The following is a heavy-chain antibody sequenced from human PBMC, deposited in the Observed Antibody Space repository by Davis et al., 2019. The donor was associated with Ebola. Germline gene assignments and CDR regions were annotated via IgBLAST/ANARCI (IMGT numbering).Heavy chain of an antibody. CDR1: GFTFSAYG. V-gene: IGHV3-30*18. Sequence: GESLKISCVVSGFTFSAYGMHWVRQAPGKGLEWVAAISFDETNKYYADSVKGRFTISRDNSKNTLYLQMNSLRAEDTAVYYCAKDLGYNSDWYGCYWDYWGQGTLVTVSS. D-gene: IGHD6-19*01. J-gene: IGHJ4*02. CDR2: ISFDETNK. CDR3: AKDLGYNSDWYGCYWDY.